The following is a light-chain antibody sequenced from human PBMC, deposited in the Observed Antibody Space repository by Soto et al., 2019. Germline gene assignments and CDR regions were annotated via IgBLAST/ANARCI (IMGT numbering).Light chain of an antibody. J-gene: IGKJ5*01. CDR3: QQRSNWPPIT. V-gene: IGKV3-11*01. Sequence: EIVLTQSPATLSLSPGERATLSCRASQSVSSYLAWYKQKPGQAPRLLIYDAFNRATGIPARFSGSGSGTDFTLTISSLEPEDFAVYYWQQRSNWPPITFGQGTRLEVK. CDR2: DAF. CDR1: QSVSSY.